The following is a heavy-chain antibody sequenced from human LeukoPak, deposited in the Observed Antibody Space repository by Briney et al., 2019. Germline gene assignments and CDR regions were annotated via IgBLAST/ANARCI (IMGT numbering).Heavy chain of an antibody. V-gene: IGHV3-9*01. CDR1: GFTFDDYA. CDR2: ISWNSGSI. CDR3: AKDGYCGSYYGPYYFDY. D-gene: IGHD1-26*01. Sequence: PGRSLRLSCAASGFTFDDYAMHWVRQAPGKGLEWVSGISWNSGSIGYADSVKGRFTISRDNAKNSLYLQMNSLRAEDTALYYCAKDGYCGSYYGPYYFDYWGQGTLVTVSS. J-gene: IGHJ4*02.